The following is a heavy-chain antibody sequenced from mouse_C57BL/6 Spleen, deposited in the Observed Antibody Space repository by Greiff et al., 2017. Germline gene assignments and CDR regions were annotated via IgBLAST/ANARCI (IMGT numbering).Heavy chain of an antibody. CDR3: ARDYYGSDWYFGV. D-gene: IGHD1-1*01. V-gene: IGHV1-81*01. J-gene: IGHJ1*03. CDR2: IYPRSGNT. CDR1: GYTFTSYG. Sequence: QVQLQQSGAELARPGASVKLSCKASGYTFTSYGISWVKQRTGQGLEWIGEIYPRSGNTYYNEKFKGKATLTADKSSSAAYMELRSLTSEDSAVYFCARDYYGSDWYFGVWGTGTTVTVAS.